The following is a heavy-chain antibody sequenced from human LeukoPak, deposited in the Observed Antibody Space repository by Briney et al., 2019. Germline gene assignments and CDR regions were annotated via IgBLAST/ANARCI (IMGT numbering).Heavy chain of an antibody. CDR2: MYPDDFET. CDR3: ARHVGGSYYNGQDDN. V-gene: IGHV5-51*01. D-gene: IGHD3-10*01. J-gene: IGHJ4*02. CDR1: GHSFPTYW. Sequence: GQSLNISCNASGHSFPTYWIAWVRQMPGKGLAWMGIMYPDDFETGYRPSFQGQVTISADKSISTSYLQWSSLKASATAMYYCARHVGGSYYNGQDDNWGQGTLVTVSS.